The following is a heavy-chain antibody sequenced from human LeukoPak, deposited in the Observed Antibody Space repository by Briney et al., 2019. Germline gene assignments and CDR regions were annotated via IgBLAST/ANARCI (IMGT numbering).Heavy chain of an antibody. J-gene: IGHJ4*02. D-gene: IGHD4-17*01. CDR3: AREVNDYGDYMFDY. Sequence: GGSLRLSCAASGFTFSNYWMNWVRQAPGKGLEWVSYISSSGRITYKADSVKGRFTISRDNAKNSLYLQMNSLRAEDTAVYYCAREVNDYGDYMFDYWGQGTLVTVSS. V-gene: IGHV3-48*04. CDR2: ISSSGRIT. CDR1: GFTFSNYW.